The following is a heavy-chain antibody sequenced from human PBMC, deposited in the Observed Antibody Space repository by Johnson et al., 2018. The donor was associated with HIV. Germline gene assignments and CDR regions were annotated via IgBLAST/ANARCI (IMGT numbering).Heavy chain of an antibody. CDR3: AKDWSRTVGATLGPGAFDI. V-gene: IGHV3-23*04. Sequence: MQLVESGGGVVRPGGSLSLSCAASGFTVSSNYMSWVRQAPGKGLEWVSVISGSGGSTYYADSVKGRFTISSDNSKNTRYRQMNSLRAEDTAVYYCAKDWSRTVGATLGPGAFDIWGQGTMVTVSS. CDR1: GFTVSSNY. CDR2: ISGSGGST. D-gene: IGHD1-26*01. J-gene: IGHJ3*02.